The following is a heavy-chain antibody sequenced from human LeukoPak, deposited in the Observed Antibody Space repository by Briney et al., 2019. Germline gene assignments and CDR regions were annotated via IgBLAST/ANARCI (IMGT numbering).Heavy chain of an antibody. CDR1: GGSFSGYY. D-gene: IGHD5-12*01. V-gene: IGHV4-34*01. CDR2: INHSGST. CDR3: ARRPNIVATIKSYYYYYMDV. J-gene: IGHJ6*03. Sequence: SETLSLTCAVYGGSFSGYYWSWIRQPPGKGLEWIGEINHSGSTNYNPSLKSRVTISVDTSKNQFSLKLSSVTAADTAVYYCARRPNIVATIKSYYYYYMDVWGKGTTVTISS.